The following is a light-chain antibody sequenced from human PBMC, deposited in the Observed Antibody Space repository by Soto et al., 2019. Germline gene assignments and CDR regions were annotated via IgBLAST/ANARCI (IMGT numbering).Light chain of an antibody. V-gene: IGLV2-14*01. Sequence: QSALTQPASVSGSPGQSITISCTGTSGDIGDYKFVSWYKQHPGKAPKLMIYEVSNRPSGVSNRFSASKSGNTASLTISGLQAEDEADYYCSSYTSTSFVIFGGGTQLTVL. J-gene: IGLJ2*01. CDR2: EVS. CDR1: SGDIGDYKF. CDR3: SSYTSTSFVI.